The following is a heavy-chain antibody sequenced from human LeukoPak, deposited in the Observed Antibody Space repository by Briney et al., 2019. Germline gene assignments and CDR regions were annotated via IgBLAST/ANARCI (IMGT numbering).Heavy chain of an antibody. D-gene: IGHD1-26*01. J-gene: IGHJ3*02. CDR1: GFTFSSYG. CDR3: ARDHFQGYSGSYYVASRNAFDI. V-gene: IGHV3-33*01. Sequence: HPGGSLRLSCAASGFTFSSYGMHWVRQAPGKGLEWVAVIWYDGSNKYYADSVKGRFTISRDNSKNTLYLQMNSLRAEDTAVYYCARDHFQGYSGSYYVASRNAFDIWGQGTMVTVSS. CDR2: IWYDGSNK.